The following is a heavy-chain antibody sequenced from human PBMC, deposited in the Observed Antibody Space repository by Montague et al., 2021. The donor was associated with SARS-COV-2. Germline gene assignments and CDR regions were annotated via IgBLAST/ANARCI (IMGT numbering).Heavy chain of an antibody. Sequence: SETLSLTCTVSGGSISSSSYYWGWIRQPPGKGLEWIGSIYYSGSTYYNPSLKSRVTISVGTSKNQFSLKLSSVTAADTAVYYCARREDYYGSGSYPNWGLGTLVTVSS. V-gene: IGHV4-39*01. CDR3: ARREDYYGSGSYPN. J-gene: IGHJ4*02. CDR1: GGSISSSSYY. CDR2: IYYSGST. D-gene: IGHD3-10*01.